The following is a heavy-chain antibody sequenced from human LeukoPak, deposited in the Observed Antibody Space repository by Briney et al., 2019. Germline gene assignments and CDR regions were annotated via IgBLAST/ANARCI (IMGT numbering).Heavy chain of an antibody. J-gene: IGHJ4*02. D-gene: IGHD6-19*01. CDR2: IYHSGST. CDR3: ARSIHFSGWYYDY. CDR1: GGSISSYY. V-gene: IGHV4-59*01. Sequence: PSETLSLTCTVSGGSISSYYWSWIRQPPGKGLEWIGYIYHSGSTEYNPSLKSRVTISIDASKKQFSPKLRSVTAADTAVYYCARSIHFSGWYYDYWGQGTLVTVSS.